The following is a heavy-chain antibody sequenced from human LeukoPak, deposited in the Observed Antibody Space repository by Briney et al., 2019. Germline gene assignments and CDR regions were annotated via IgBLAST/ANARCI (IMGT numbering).Heavy chain of an antibody. CDR2: IWFDGSKK. D-gene: IGHD6-19*01. J-gene: IGHJ4*02. Sequence: PGGSMRVSWGASGLNFRSYDMRGVRMTQRKGLEWVAVIWFDGSKKYYADSVKGRFTISRDDSKNTLYLQINSLRAEGTAVYYCVRDPGDSSSGYYFDYWGRGTLVTVSS. CDR1: GLNFRSYD. CDR3: VRDPGDSSSGYYFDY. V-gene: IGHV3-33*01.